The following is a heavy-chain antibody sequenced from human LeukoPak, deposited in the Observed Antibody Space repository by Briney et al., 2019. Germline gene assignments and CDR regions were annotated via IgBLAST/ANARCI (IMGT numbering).Heavy chain of an antibody. D-gene: IGHD3-10*01. J-gene: IGHJ5*02. CDR2: ISYDGSNK. Sequence: PGGSLRLSCAASGFTFSSYAMHWVRQAPGKGLEWVAVISYDGSNKYYADSVKGRFTISRDNSKNTLYLQMNSLGAEDTAVYYCARSGARITMVRAPFDPWGQGTLVTVSS. CDR1: GFTFSSYA. V-gene: IGHV3-30*04. CDR3: ARSGARITMVRAPFDP.